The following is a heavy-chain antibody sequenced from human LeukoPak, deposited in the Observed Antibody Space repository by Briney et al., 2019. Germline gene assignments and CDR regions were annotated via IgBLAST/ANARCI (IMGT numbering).Heavy chain of an antibody. V-gene: IGHV1-2*06. CDR3: AREKVRQSGMDV. CDR2: INPNSGGT. CDR1: GFTFTSHD. Sequence: ASVKVSCKASGFTFTSHDYNWVRQAPGQGLEWMGRINPNSGGTNYAQKFQGRVTMTRDTSISTAYMELSRLRSDDTAVYYCAREKVRQSGMDVWGQGTTVTVSS. J-gene: IGHJ6*02. D-gene: IGHD2-2*01.